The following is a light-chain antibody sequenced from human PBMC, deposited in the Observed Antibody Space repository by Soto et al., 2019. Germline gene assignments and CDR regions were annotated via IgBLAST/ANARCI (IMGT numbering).Light chain of an antibody. CDR1: SSDVGAYYS. J-gene: IGLJ1*01. Sequence: QSVLTQPASVSGSPGQSITISCTGTSSDVGAYYSVSWYQHHPGKAPKLIIYGVTNRPSGVSNRFSGSKSGNTASLTISGLQAEDEADYYCSSYTSSSTLSVFGTGTKVTVL. CDR3: SSYTSSSTLSV. V-gene: IGLV2-14*01. CDR2: GVT.